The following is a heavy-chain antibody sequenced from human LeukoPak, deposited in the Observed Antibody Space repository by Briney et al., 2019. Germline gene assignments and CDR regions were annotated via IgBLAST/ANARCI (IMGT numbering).Heavy chain of an antibody. Sequence: SETLSLTCAVYGGSFSGYYWSWIRQPPGKGLEWIGEINHSGSTNYNPSLKSRVTISVDTSKNQFSLKLSSVTAADTAVYYCARAYYYDSSGYYPSEPNAFDIWGQGTMVTVSS. CDR3: ARAYYYDSSGYYPSEPNAFDI. CDR1: GGSFSGYY. CDR2: INHSGST. D-gene: IGHD3-22*01. V-gene: IGHV4-34*01. J-gene: IGHJ3*02.